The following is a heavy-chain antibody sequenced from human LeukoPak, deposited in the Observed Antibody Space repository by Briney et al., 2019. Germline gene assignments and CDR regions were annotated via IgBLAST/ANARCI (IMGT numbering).Heavy chain of an antibody. Sequence: ASVKVSCKASGYTFISYDISWVRQAPGHGLEWMGWISAYNGNTNYAQKLQGRVTMTTDTSTSTAYMELRSLRSDDTAVYYCARGPWGGDHQPFQRYYYGMDVWGQGTTVTVSS. CDR2: ISAYNGNT. CDR1: GYTFISYD. D-gene: IGHD3-16*02. J-gene: IGHJ6*02. V-gene: IGHV1-18*01. CDR3: ARGPWGGDHQPFQRYYYGMDV.